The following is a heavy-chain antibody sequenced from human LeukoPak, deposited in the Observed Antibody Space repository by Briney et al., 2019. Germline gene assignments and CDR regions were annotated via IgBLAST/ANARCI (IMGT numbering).Heavy chain of an antibody. CDR3: ARRAGGYSHPYDY. Sequence: GGSLRLSCAASGFTFSSYGMSWVRQAPGKGLEWVSAISGSGGSTYYADSVKGRFTISRDISKNTLYLQMSSLRAEDTAVYYCARRAGGYSHPYDYWGQGVLVTVSS. V-gene: IGHV3-23*01. CDR2: ISGSGGST. J-gene: IGHJ4*02. D-gene: IGHD4-23*01. CDR1: GFTFSSYG.